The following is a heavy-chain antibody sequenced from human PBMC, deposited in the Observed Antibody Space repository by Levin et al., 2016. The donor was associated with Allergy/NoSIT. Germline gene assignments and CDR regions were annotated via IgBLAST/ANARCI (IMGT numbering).Heavy chain of an antibody. CDR2: ISSSSSTI. CDR1: GFTFSSYS. D-gene: IGHD2-2*01. J-gene: IGHJ6*02. Sequence: LSLTCAASGFTFSSYSMNWVRQAPGKGLEWVSYISSSSSTIYYADSVKGRFTISRDNAKNSLYLQMNSLRAEDTAVYYCARDRGYCSSTSCRILYYGMDVWGQGTTVTVSS. V-gene: IGHV3-48*01. CDR3: ARDRGYCSSTSCRILYYGMDV.